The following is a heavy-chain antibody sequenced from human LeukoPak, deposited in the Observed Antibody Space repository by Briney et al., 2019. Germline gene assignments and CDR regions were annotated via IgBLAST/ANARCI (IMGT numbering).Heavy chain of an antibody. Sequence: PGGSLRLSCAASGFTFSSYWMHWVRHAPGKGLVWVSRVDSDGSSTSYADSVKGRFTIPRDNTKNTLSLQMNSLRAEDTAVYYCARDGILGSHDYWGQGTLVTVSS. J-gene: IGHJ4*02. CDR3: ARDGILGSHDY. CDR2: VDSDGSST. D-gene: IGHD3-3*02. V-gene: IGHV3-74*01. CDR1: GFTFSSYW.